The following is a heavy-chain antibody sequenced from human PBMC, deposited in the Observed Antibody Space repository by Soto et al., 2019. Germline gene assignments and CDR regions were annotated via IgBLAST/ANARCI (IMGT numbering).Heavy chain of an antibody. D-gene: IGHD3-10*01. V-gene: IGHV1-18*01. Sequence: QVQLVQSGAEVKKPGASVKVSCKASGYTFTSYGISWVRQAPGQGLEWMGWISAYNGNTNYAQKLQGRVTMTTDTSTSKAYMELRSLRSDDTAVYDCARDYGGLLWFGDRDYWGQGTLVTVSS. CDR1: GYTFTSYG. CDR3: ARDYGGLLWFGDRDY. J-gene: IGHJ4*02. CDR2: ISAYNGNT.